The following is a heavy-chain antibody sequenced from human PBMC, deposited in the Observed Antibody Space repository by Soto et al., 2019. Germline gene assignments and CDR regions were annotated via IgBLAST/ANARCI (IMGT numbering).Heavy chain of an antibody. CDR2: IYYSGST. Sequence: SETLSLTCTFSVGSISSSSYYWGWIRQPPGKGLEWIGSIYYSGSTYYNPSLKSRVTISVDTSKNQFSLKLSSVTAADTAVYYCARHKYSSSWFFDSWGQGTQVTVSS. V-gene: IGHV4-39*01. CDR3: ARHKYSSSWFFDS. CDR1: VGSISSSSYY. D-gene: IGHD6-13*01. J-gene: IGHJ4*02.